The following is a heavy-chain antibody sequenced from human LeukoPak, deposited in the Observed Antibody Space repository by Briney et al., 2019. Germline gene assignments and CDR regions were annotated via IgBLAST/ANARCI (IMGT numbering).Heavy chain of an antibody. CDR3: AKDLRGNGYYLDY. Sequence: GGSLRLSCAASGVTLSSYAMSWARQAPGKGLEWVSGISSSGSGGNTYYADTVKGRFTISRDNSRNTLFLQMNSLRAEDTAIYYCAKDLRGNGYYLDYWGQGTLVTVYS. CDR2: ISSSGSGGNT. J-gene: IGHJ4*02. CDR1: GVTLSSYA. D-gene: IGHD3-22*01. V-gene: IGHV3-23*01.